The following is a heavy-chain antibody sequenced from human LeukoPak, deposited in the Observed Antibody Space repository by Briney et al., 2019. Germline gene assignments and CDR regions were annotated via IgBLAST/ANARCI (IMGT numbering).Heavy chain of an antibody. V-gene: IGHV4-59*01. D-gene: IGHD1-26*01. Sequence: SETLSLTCTVSGGSISSYYWSWIRQPPGKGLEWIGYIYYSGSTNYNPSLKSRVTISVDTSKNQFTLKLSSVTAADTAVYYCARGIRTMGASFDYWGQGTLVTVSS. CDR3: ARGIRTMGASFDY. CDR2: IYYSGST. CDR1: GGSISSYY. J-gene: IGHJ4*02.